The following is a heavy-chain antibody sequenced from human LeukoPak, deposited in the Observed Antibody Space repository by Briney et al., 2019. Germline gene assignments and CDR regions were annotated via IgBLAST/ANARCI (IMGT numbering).Heavy chain of an antibody. V-gene: IGHV1-2*02. D-gene: IGHD6-13*01. Sequence: ASVKVSCKASGYTFTGYYMHWVRQAPGQGLEWMGWINPNSGGTNYAQKFQGRVTMTRDTSISTAYMELSRLRSDDTAVYYCARHVLGKYSGRGPNWFDPWGQGTLVTVSS. CDR3: ARHVLGKYSGRGPNWFDP. CDR1: GYTFTGYY. J-gene: IGHJ5*02. CDR2: INPNSGGT.